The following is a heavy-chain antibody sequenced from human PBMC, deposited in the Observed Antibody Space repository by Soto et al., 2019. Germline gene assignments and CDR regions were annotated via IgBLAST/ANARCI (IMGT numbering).Heavy chain of an antibody. D-gene: IGHD1-7*01. V-gene: IGHV1-69*01. CDR3: ERASWFSSGITGTTLDY. CDR2: IIPIFGTA. Sequence: QVQLVQSGAEVKKPGSSVKVSCKASGGTFSSYAISWVRQDPVQGLEWMGGIIPIFGTANYAQKFQGRVTITADESTSTAYMELSSLRSEDTDVYYCERASWFSSGITGTTLDYCGQGTLVTVSS. J-gene: IGHJ4*02. CDR1: GGTFSSYA.